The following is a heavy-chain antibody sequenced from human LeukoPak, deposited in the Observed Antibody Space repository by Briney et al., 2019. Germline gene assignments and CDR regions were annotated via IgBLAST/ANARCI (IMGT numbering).Heavy chain of an antibody. J-gene: IGHJ4*02. CDR3: ASAVQTTN. CDR2: INGDGSEI. D-gene: IGHD4/OR15-4a*01. Sequence: GGSLRLSCAASGFTFSMSWMTWVRQAPGKRLEWVASINGDGSEIHYVDSVKGRFTISRDNARDSLYLQMNSLTAEDTAMYYCASAVQTTNWGQGTLVTVSS. CDR1: GFTFSMSW. V-gene: IGHV3-7*01.